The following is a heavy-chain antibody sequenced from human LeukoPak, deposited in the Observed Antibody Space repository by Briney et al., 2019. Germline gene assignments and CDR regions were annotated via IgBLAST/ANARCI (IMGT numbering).Heavy chain of an antibody. CDR1: GFTFSSYG. CDR3: ARDRGYSSGWYAGGFDY. Sequence: PGRSLRLSCAASGFTFSSYGMHWVRQAPGKGLEWVAVISYDGSNKYYADSVKGRFTISRDNSKNTLYLQMNSLRAEDTALYYCARDRGYSSGWYAGGFDYWGQGTLVTVSS. J-gene: IGHJ4*02. V-gene: IGHV3-30*03. D-gene: IGHD6-19*01. CDR2: ISYDGSNK.